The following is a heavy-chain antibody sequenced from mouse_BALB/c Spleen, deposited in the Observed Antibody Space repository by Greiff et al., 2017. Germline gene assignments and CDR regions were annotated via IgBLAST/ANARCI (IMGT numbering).Heavy chain of an antibody. CDR2: ISYDGSN. Sequence: EVKLMESGPGLVKPSQSLSLTCSVTGYSITSVYYWKWLRPFPGNKLEWTGYISYDGSNNYNPSLKNRISITRDTSKNQFFLKLKSVTTEDTATDYCARGSDYGSRGAMDYWGQGTSVTVSS. D-gene: IGHD1-1*01. CDR3: ARGSDYGSRGAMDY. V-gene: IGHV3-6*02. J-gene: IGHJ4*01. CDR1: GYSITSVYY.